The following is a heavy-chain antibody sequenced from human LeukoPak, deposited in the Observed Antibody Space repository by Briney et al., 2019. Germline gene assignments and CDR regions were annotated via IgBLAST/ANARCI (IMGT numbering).Heavy chain of an antibody. J-gene: IGHJ5*02. D-gene: IGHD5-12*01. Sequence: GGSLRLSCAASGFPFSSHWVSWFRQSPGKGLEWVANIKQDGSEKYYVDSVKGRFTISRDNAKNSLYLQMNSLRAEDTAVYYCARGIIEYSGYDHWGQGTLVTVSS. CDR3: ARGIIEYSGYDH. V-gene: IGHV3-7*04. CDR1: GFPFSSHW. CDR2: IKQDGSEK.